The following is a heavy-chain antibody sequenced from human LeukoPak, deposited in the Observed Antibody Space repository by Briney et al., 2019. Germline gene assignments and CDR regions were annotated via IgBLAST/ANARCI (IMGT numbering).Heavy chain of an antibody. Sequence: GGSLRLSCAASGFTFSSYSMNWVRQAPGKGLEWVSSISSSSSYIYYADSVKGRFTISRDNAKNSLYLQMNSLRAEDTAVYYCARVQDSSGWDNYFDYWGQGTLVTVSS. V-gene: IGHV3-21*01. CDR2: ISSSSSYI. J-gene: IGHJ4*02. CDR3: ARVQDSSGWDNYFDY. D-gene: IGHD6-19*01. CDR1: GFTFSSYS.